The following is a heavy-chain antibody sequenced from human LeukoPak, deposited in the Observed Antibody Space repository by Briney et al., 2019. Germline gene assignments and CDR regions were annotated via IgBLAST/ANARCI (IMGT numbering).Heavy chain of an antibody. J-gene: IGHJ6*02. CDR3: ARDKRGLAPCYYYGMDV. D-gene: IGHD1-26*01. V-gene: IGHV1-69*04. Sequence: ASVKVSCKASGGTFSSYTISWVRQAPGQGLEWMGRIIPILGIANYAQKFQGRVTITADKSTSTAYMELSSLRSEDTAVYYCARDKRGLAPCYYYGMDVWGQGTTVTVSS. CDR1: GGTFSSYT. CDR2: IIPILGIA.